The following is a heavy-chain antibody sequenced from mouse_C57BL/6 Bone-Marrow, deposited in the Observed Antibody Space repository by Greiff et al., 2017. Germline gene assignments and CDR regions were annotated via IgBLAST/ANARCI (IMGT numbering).Heavy chain of an antibody. V-gene: IGHV3-6*01. CDR3: ARANWDWYFDV. Sequence: EVKLEESGPGLVKPSPSLSLTCSVTGYSITSCYYWNWIRQFPGNQLEWMGYIRYDGSTNYNPSLKNRISITRDTSKNQFFLKLNSVTTEDTATYYCARANWDWYFDVWGTGTTVTVSA. CDR2: IRYDGST. J-gene: IGHJ1*03. CDR1: GYSITSCYY. D-gene: IGHD4-1*01.